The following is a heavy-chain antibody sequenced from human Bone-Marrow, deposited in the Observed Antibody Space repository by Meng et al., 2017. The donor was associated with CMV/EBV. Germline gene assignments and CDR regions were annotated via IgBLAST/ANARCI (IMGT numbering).Heavy chain of an antibody. V-gene: IGHV4-38-2*02. CDR1: GYSITGPYY. CDR3: ARGGQSGIVVVPAALKFAY. J-gene: IGHJ4*02. CDR2: IYHRGTT. D-gene: IGHD2-2*01. Sequence: GSLRLSCTVSGYSITGPYYWGWIRQPPGKGLEWIGTIYHRGTTYYNPSLKSRATISVDTSKNQFSLKLSSVTAADTAVNYCARGGQSGIVVVPAALKFAYWGQGPRVTGSS.